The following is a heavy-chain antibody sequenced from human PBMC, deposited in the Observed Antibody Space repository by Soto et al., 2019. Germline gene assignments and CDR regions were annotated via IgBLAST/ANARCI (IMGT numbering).Heavy chain of an antibody. Sequence: GGSLRLACAASGFTAGTKYMSGVRQAPGKGLEWVSVIYSGGSTFYADSVRGRFTISRDNSKNTVNLQMNSLRAEDTAVYYCARDPWAADYWGQGTLVTVSS. CDR1: GFTAGTKY. CDR2: IYSGGST. CDR3: ARDPWAADY. V-gene: IGHV3-66*01. D-gene: IGHD3-16*01. J-gene: IGHJ4*02.